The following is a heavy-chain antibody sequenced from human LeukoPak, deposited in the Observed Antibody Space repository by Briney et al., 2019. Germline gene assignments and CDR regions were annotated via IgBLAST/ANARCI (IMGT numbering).Heavy chain of an antibody. Sequence: SETLSLTRTVSGGSISSYYWSWIRQPPGKGLEWIGYIYYSGSTNYNPSLKSRVTISVDTSKNQFSLKLSSVTAADTAVYYCARGVGNSVFRSWYFDLWGRGTLVTVSS. V-gene: IGHV4-59*01. CDR2: IYYSGST. CDR3: ARGVGNSVFRSWYFDL. D-gene: IGHD4-23*01. J-gene: IGHJ2*01. CDR1: GGSISSYY.